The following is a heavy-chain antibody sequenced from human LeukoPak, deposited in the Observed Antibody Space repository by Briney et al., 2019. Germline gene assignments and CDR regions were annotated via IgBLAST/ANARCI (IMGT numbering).Heavy chain of an antibody. D-gene: IGHD3-16*02. V-gene: IGHV1-2*02. J-gene: IGHJ4*02. CDR3: ARSITFGGVIVIDY. CDR2: INPNSGGT. Sequence: GASVKVSCKASGYTFTGYYMHWVRQAPGQGLEWRGWINPNSGGTNYAQKFQGRVTMTRDTSISTAYMELSRLRSDDTAVYYCARSITFGGVIVIDYWGQGTLVTVSS. CDR1: GYTFTGYY.